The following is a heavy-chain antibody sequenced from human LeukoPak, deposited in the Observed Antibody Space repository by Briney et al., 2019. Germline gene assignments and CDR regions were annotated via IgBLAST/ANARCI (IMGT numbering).Heavy chain of an antibody. D-gene: IGHD1-7*01. V-gene: IGHV4-59*01. Sequence: PSETLSLSCTVSGGSIRSYYWSWIRQPPGKGLEWIGYISDSGSTDYKPSLKSQVSMSVDTSKNQFSLKLSSVTPADTAVYYCAGDNWNYPTHFFDYWGQGTLVTVSS. J-gene: IGHJ4*02. CDR1: GGSIRSYY. CDR3: AGDNWNYPTHFFDY. CDR2: ISDSGST.